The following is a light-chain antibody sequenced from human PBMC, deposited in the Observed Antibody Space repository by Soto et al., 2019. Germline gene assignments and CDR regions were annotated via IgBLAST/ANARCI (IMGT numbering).Light chain of an antibody. Sequence: EIVLTQSPGTLSLSPGERATLSCRASQTVSSSYVAWYQHKPGQAPRLLISGASTRATGIPDKFSGSRSGTDFTLNISRLEPEDFAVYYCQQYGSTPVTLGQGTKVEIK. J-gene: IGKJ2*01. CDR1: QTVSSSY. CDR3: QQYGSTPVT. CDR2: GAS. V-gene: IGKV3-20*01.